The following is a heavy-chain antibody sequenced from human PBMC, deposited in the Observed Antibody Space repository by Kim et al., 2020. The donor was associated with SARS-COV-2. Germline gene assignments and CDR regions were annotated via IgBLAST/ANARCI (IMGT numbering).Heavy chain of an antibody. J-gene: IGHJ4*02. V-gene: IGHV7-4-1*02. CDR1: GYTFTSYA. CDR3: ARGRMVRGVIEPDFDY. Sequence: ASVKVSCKASGYTFTSYAMNWVRQAPGQGLEWMGWINTNTGNPTYAQGFTGRFVFSLDTSVSTAYLQISSLKAEDTAVYYCARGRMVRGVIEPDFDYWGQGTLVTVSS. D-gene: IGHD3-10*01. CDR2: INTNTGNP.